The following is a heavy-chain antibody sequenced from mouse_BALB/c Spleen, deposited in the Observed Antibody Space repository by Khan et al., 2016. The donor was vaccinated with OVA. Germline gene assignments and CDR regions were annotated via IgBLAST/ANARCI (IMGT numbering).Heavy chain of an antibody. Sequence: VQLKQSGAELVKPAASLKLSCTASGYNIKDIYSYWVKQRPEKGLERIRRSDPANGNTQYDSKFQGKATITADTHSNSAYLQCSSLTSEGTTIDYCKISTNITWGQGTTLTVSS. CDR1: GYNIKDIY. CDR3: KISTNIT. V-gene: IGHV14-3*02. CDR2: SDPANGNT. J-gene: IGHJ2*01.